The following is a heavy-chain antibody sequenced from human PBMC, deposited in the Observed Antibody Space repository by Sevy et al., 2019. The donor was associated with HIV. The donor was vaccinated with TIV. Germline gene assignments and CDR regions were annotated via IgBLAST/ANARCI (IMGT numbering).Heavy chain of an antibody. Sequence: SENLSLTCTVSGGSMEKYYWSWIRQPPGKGPESLGYVYYTGSTNYNPSLSSRVTISVDTSKNQYSLKLRSVTAADTAVNYCATRGDDINSPNWYYYMDVWGKGTTVTVSS. CDR2: VYYTGST. D-gene: IGHD1-1*01. J-gene: IGHJ6*03. CDR1: GGSMEKYY. V-gene: IGHV4-59*08. CDR3: ATRGDDINSPNWYYYMDV.